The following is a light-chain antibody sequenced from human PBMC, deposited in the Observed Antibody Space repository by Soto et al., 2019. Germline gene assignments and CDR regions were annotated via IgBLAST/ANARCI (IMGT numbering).Light chain of an antibody. J-gene: IGKJ4*01. CDR3: QQRSNRST. CDR2: DAS. V-gene: IGKV3D-11*01. CDR1: QGVSSY. Sequence: EIVLTQSPATLSLSPGERATLSCRASQGVSSYLAWYQQKPGQAPRLLIYDASNRATGIPARFSGSGPGTDFTLTISSLEPEDFVVYYCQQRSNRSTFGGGTKVEIK.